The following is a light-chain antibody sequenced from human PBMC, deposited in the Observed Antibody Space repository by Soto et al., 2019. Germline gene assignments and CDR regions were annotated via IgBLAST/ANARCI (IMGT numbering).Light chain of an antibody. CDR1: QSISSY. V-gene: IGKV1-39*01. Sequence: DIQMTQSPSSLSASVGDGVTITCRASQSISSYLNWYQQRPGKAPKLLIYAASNLQSGVPSRFSGSGSGTDFTLTVSSLQPEDFATYYCQQSSTAPVTFGQGTKLQIK. CDR3: QQSSTAPVT. J-gene: IGKJ2*01. CDR2: AAS.